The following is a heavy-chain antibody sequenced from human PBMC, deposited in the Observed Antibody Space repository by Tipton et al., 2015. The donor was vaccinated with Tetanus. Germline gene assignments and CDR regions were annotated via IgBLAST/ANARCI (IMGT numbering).Heavy chain of an antibody. CDR2: IYYSGST. V-gene: IGHV4-31*03. CDR3: ARDQARGARGWNYFDY. D-gene: IGHD1-26*01. J-gene: IGHJ4*02. Sequence: LSLTCTVSGGSISSGGYYWSWIRQHPGKGLEWIGDIYYSGSTYYNPSLKSRVTISVDTSKDQFSLKLNSVTAADTAVYYCARDQARGARGWNYFDYWGQGTLVTVSS. CDR1: GGSISSGGYY.